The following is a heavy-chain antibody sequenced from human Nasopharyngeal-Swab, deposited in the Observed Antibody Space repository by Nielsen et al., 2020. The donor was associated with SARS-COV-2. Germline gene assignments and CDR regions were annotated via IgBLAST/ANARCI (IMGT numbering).Heavy chain of an antibody. D-gene: IGHD5-18*01. V-gene: IGHV4-34*01. CDR3: ARGAVDTAMVTASLHAFDI. J-gene: IGHJ3*02. CDR2: INHSGST. CDR1: GGSFSGYY. Sequence: SQTLSLICAFSGGSFSGYYWSWIRQPPGKGLEWIGEINHSGSTNYNPSLKSRVTISVDTSKNQFSLKLSSVTAADTAVYYCARGAVDTAMVTASLHAFDIWGQGTMVTVSS.